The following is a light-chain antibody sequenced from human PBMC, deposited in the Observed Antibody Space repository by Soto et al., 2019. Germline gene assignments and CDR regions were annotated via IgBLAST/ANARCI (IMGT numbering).Light chain of an antibody. V-gene: IGLV2-14*01. CDR1: SSDVGGYNY. CDR3: SSYTTSNTRQIV. Sequence: QSALTQPASVSGSPGQSITISCTGTSSDVGGYNYVSWYQQHPGKAPKFIIYDVSNRPSGVSNRFSGSKSGNTASLTISGLQAEDGADYYRSSYTTSNTRQIVFGTGTKLTVL. CDR2: DVS. J-gene: IGLJ1*01.